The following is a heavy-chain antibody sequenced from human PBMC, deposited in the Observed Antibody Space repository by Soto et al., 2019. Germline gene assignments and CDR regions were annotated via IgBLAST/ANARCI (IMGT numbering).Heavy chain of an antibody. Sequence: QVQLQESGPGLVKLSETLSLTCTVSGGSISYYYWSWIRQPPGKGLEWIGYIYYSGSTNYNPSLKSRVTISVDTSKNQFSLKLSSLTAADTAVYYCARRGNWGSDEFDYWGQGTLVTVSS. D-gene: IGHD7-27*01. CDR1: GGSISYYY. J-gene: IGHJ4*02. CDR3: ARRGNWGSDEFDY. V-gene: IGHV4-59*08. CDR2: IYYSGST.